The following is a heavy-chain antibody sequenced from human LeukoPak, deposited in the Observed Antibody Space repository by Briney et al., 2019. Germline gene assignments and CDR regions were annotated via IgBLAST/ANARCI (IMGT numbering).Heavy chain of an antibody. D-gene: IGHD3-9*01. V-gene: IGHV4-30-2*01. CDR3: ARQHDILTGLSWFDP. Sequence: SETLSLTCAVSGGSISSGGYSWSWIRQPPGKGLEWIGYIYHSGSTYYNPSLKSRVTISVDRSKNQFSLKLSSVTAADTAVYYCARQHDILTGLSWFDPWGQGTLVTVSS. CDR1: GGSISSGGYS. J-gene: IGHJ5*02. CDR2: IYHSGST.